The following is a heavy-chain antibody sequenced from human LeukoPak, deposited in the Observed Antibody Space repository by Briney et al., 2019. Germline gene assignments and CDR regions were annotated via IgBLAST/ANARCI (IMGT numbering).Heavy chain of an antibody. CDR2: IKWNGGST. CDR3: ALGYYDSSVDY. Sequence: TGGSLRLSCAASGFTFDDYAMSWVRQAPGKGLEWVSGIKWNGGSTGYVDSVKGRFTISRDNAKNSLYLQMNSLRAEDTALYYCALGYYDSSVDYWGQGTLVTVSS. V-gene: IGHV3-20*04. CDR1: GFTFDDYA. D-gene: IGHD3-22*01. J-gene: IGHJ4*02.